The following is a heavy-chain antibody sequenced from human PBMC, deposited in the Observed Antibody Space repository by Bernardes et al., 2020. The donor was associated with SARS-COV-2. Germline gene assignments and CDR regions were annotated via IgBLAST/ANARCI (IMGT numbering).Heavy chain of an antibody. CDR3: AKNRGAAIENWCFDF. Sequence: GGSLRLSCAASGFTFSDFAMSWVRQAPGKGLEWVSTIEKTGDDTYDADSVKGRFTISRDNSKSTLYLQMNSLRVEDTAVYYCAKNRGAAIENWCFDFWGRGTLITVSS. CDR2: IEKTGDDT. CDR1: GFTFSDFA. D-gene: IGHD2-15*01. V-gene: IGHV3-23*01. J-gene: IGHJ2*01.